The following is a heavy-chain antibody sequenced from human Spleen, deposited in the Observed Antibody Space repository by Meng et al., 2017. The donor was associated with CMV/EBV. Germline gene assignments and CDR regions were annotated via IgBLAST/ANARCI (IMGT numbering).Heavy chain of an antibody. Sequence: ASVNVSCKASGYTFNSFSITWVRQASGQGLEWMGWISGYNGDTKHAQKFQGRVTLTADSSTTTAYMELRSLRSDDTAVYYCARVSSRSCTSSSCYTGAYSGFAHWGQGTLVTVSS. V-gene: IGHV1-18*01. D-gene: IGHD2-2*02. CDR2: ISGYNGDT. CDR1: GYTFNSFS. CDR3: ARVSSRSCTSSSCYTGAYSGFAH. J-gene: IGHJ5*02.